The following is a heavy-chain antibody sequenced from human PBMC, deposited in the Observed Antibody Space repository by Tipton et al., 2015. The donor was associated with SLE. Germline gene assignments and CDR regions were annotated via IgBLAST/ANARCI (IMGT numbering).Heavy chain of an antibody. CDR2: INHSGST. CDR1: GGSFSGYY. Sequence: LRLSCAVYGGSFSGYYWSWIRQPPGKGLEWIGEINHSGSTSYNPSLKSRVTISVDTSKNQFSLKLSSVTAADTAVYYCARDYYDFWSGSLYYFDYWGQGTLVTVSS. D-gene: IGHD3-3*01. J-gene: IGHJ4*02. V-gene: IGHV4-34*01. CDR3: ARDYYDFWSGSLYYFDY.